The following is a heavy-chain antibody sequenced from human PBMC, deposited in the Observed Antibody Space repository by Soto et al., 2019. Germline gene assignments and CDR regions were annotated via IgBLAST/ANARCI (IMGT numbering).Heavy chain of an antibody. CDR1: GFTFIDAW. Sequence: GGSLRLSCASSGFTFIDAWMSWVRQAPGKGLEWVGRIKSKTNGGTTDYAGPVKGRFTISRDDSKRTLYVQMNSLKTEDTAIYYCITLIPKGKWELGPWGQGTQVTVSS. CDR3: ITLIPKGKWELGP. CDR2: IKSKTNGGTT. D-gene: IGHD1-26*01. J-gene: IGHJ5*02. V-gene: IGHV3-15*05.